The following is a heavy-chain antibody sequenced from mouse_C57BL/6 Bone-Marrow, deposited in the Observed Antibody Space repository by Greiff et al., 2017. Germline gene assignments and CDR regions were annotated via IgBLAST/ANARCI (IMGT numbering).Heavy chain of an antibody. Sequence: QVQLQQPGTELVKPGASVKLSCKASGYTFTSYWMHWVKQRPGQGLEWIGNINPSNGGTNYNEKFKSKATLTVDKSSSTAYMQLSNLTSEDSAVYDCARKVYDESYFDYWGQGTTLTVSS. CDR1: GYTFTSYW. CDR3: ARKVYDESYFDY. D-gene: IGHD2-12*01. J-gene: IGHJ2*01. V-gene: IGHV1-53*01. CDR2: INPSNGGT.